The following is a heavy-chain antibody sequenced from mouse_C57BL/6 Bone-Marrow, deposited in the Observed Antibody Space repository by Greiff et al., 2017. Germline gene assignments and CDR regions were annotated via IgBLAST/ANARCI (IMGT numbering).Heavy chain of an antibody. V-gene: IGHV1-55*01. D-gene: IGHD2-1*01. CDR1: GYTFTSYW. CDR3: ARFYGNPGYFDV. J-gene: IGHJ1*03. CDR2: IYPGSGST. Sequence: VQLQQPGAELVKPGASVKMSCKASGYTFTSYWITWVKQRPGQGLEWIGDIYPGSGSTNYNEKFKSKATLTVDTSSSTAYMQLSSLTSEDSAVYYCARFYGNPGYFDVWGTGTTVTVSS.